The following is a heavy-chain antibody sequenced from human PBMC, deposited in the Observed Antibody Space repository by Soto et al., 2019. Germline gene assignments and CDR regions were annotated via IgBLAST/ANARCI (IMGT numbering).Heavy chain of an antibody. Sequence: ESLNISCKGSGYSFTSYWISWVRQMPGKGLEWMGRIEPSDSYTNYSPSFQGHVTISADKSISTAYLQWSSLKASDTAMYYCARHTAMVVYYHGMDVGGQEPTLTVSS. V-gene: IGHV5-10-1*01. CDR3: ARHTAMVVYYHGMDV. CDR1: GYSFTSYW. J-gene: IGHJ6*02. CDR2: IEPSDSYT. D-gene: IGHD5-18*01.